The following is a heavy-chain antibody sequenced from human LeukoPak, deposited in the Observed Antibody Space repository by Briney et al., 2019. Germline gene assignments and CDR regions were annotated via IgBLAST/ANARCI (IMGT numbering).Heavy chain of an antibody. D-gene: IGHD3-22*01. V-gene: IGHV4-34*01. Sequence: PSETLSLTCAVYGGSFSGYYWSWIRQPPGKGLEWIGEINHSGSTNYNPSLKSRVTISGDTSKNQFSLRPSSVTAADTAVYYCARASYSYDINGWVPFDYWGQGTLVTVSS. CDR1: GGSFSGYY. CDR3: ARASYSYDINGWVPFDY. CDR2: INHSGST. J-gene: IGHJ4*02.